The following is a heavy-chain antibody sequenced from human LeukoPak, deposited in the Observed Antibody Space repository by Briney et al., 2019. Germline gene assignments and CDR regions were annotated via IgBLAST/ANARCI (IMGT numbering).Heavy chain of an antibody. Sequence: GGSLRLSCEVSGFTFSSYAMHWVRQAPGKGLEWVSSISSDSRHIFYADSLKGRFTISRDNARNSLFLQMNSLRDEDTAVYYCARLYCSTTRCYAGDYWGQGTLVTVSS. J-gene: IGHJ4*02. CDR2: ISSDSRHI. CDR3: ARLYCSTTRCYAGDY. CDR1: GFTFSSYA. V-gene: IGHV3-21*01. D-gene: IGHD2-2*01.